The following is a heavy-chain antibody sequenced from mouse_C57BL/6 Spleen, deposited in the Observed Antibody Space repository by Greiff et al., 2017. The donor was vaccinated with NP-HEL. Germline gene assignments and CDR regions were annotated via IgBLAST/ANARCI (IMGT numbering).Heavy chain of an antibody. Sequence: QVQLKQPGAELVKPGASVKLSCKASGYTFTSYWMHWVKQRPGQGLEWIGMIHPNSGSTNYNEKFKSKATLTVDKSSSTAYMQLSSLTSEDSAVYYCARGDSNYASYYAMDYWGQGTSVTVSS. J-gene: IGHJ4*01. V-gene: IGHV1-64*01. CDR2: IHPNSGST. CDR1: GYTFTSYW. CDR3: ARGDSNYASYYAMDY. D-gene: IGHD2-5*01.